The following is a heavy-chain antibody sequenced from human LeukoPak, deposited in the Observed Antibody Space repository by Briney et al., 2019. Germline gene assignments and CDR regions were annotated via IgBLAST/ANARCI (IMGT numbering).Heavy chain of an antibody. D-gene: IGHD3-10*01. CDR1: GYTFTNYD. CDR3: ARGRGGTVVRGYLDY. J-gene: IGHJ4*02. Sequence: GASVKVSCKASGYTFTNYDIMWVRQATGQGPEWMGWMNSNSGNTGYAQKFQGRATMTRDTSINTAYMELHSLTSEDTAVYYCARGRGGTVVRGYLDYWGQGTLVTVSS. CDR2: MNSNSGNT. V-gene: IGHV1-8*01.